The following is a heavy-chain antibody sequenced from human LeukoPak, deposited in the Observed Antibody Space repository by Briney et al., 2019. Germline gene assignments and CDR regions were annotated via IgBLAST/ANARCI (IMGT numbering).Heavy chain of an antibody. D-gene: IGHD5-18*01. CDR3: ARYAVDY. Sequence: GGSLRLSCAASGFTFSSYGMHWVRQAPGKGLEWVAFIRCDGSNKYYADSVKGRFTISRDNSKNTLYLQMNSLRAEDTAVYYCARYAVDYWGQGTLVTVSS. J-gene: IGHJ4*02. CDR1: GFTFSSYG. V-gene: IGHV3-30*02. CDR2: IRCDGSNK.